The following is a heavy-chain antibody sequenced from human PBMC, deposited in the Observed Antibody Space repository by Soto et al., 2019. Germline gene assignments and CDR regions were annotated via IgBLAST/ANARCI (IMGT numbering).Heavy chain of an antibody. J-gene: IGHJ6*02. CDR3: ARQGPYGMDV. CDR1: YGSISSYY. CDR2: IHYSGST. Sequence: QVQLQESGPGLVKPSETLSLTCTVSYGSISSYYWSWIRQPPGKGLEWIGYIHYSGSTNYNPSLKSRVTISVDTAKNQFSLKLSSVTAADTAVYYCARQGPYGMDVWGQGTTVTVSS. V-gene: IGHV4-59*08.